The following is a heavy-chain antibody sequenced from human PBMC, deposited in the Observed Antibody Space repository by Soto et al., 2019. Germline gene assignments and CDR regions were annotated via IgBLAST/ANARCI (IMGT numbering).Heavy chain of an antibody. CDR2: MHDSGRS. V-gene: IGHV4-59*01. CDR3: ARVGGTRGWY. CDR1: SDSISNYY. D-gene: IGHD2-15*01. J-gene: IGHJ4*02. Sequence: QVQLQESGPGLVKPSETLSLTCTVSSDSISNYYWTWIRQPPGKGLEWIGYMHDSGRSNYNPSLKSRVKISVDTPKKQFSLKLNSVTAADTAGYYCARVGGTRGWYWGQGTLVTVSS.